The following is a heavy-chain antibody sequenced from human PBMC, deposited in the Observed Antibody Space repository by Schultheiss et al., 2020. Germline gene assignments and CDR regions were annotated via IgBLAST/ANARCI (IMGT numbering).Heavy chain of an antibody. CDR1: GGSFSGYY. J-gene: IGHJ4*02. CDR3: ARDQQLPHYFDY. Sequence: SETLSLTCAVYGGSFSGYYWSWIRQPPGKGLEWIGEINHSGSTNYNPSLKSRVTISVDTSKNQFSLKLSSMTAADTAVYYCARDQQLPHYFDYWGQGTLVTVSS. D-gene: IGHD6-13*01. CDR2: INHSGST. V-gene: IGHV4-34*01.